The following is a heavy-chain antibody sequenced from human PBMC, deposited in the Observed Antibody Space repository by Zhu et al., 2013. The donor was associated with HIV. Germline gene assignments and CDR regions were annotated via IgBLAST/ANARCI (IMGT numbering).Heavy chain of an antibody. V-gene: IGHV1-69*08. D-gene: IGHD4-4*01. CDR2: IIPILGIA. CDR3: ARDRGTVTTSYYYYGMDV. J-gene: IGHJ6*02. Sequence: QVQLVQSGAEVKKPGSSVKVSCKASGGTFSSYTISWVRQAPGQGLEWMGRIIPILGIANYAQKFQGRVTITADKSTSTAYMELSSLRSEDTAVYYCARDRGTVTTSYYYYGMDVWGQGTTVTVSS. CDR1: GGTFSSYT.